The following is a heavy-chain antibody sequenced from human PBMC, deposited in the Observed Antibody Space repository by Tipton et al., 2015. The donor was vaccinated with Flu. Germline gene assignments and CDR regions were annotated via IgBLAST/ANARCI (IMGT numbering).Heavy chain of an antibody. CDR1: GGSFSGYY. D-gene: IGHD2-2*01. CDR2: INHSGST. CDR3: ARGARYFSSTIRSSLNWFGP. Sequence: TLSLTCAVYGGSFSGYYWSWIRQPPGKGLEWIGEINHSGSTNYNPSLKSRVTISVDTSKNQFSLKLSSVTAADTAVYYCARGARYFSSTIRSSLNWFGPWGQGTLVTVSS. V-gene: IGHV4-34*01. J-gene: IGHJ5*02.